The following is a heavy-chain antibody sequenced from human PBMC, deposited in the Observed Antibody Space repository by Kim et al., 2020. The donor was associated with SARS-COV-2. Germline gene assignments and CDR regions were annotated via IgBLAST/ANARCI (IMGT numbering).Heavy chain of an antibody. CDR1: GFTFDDYA. Sequence: GGSLRLSCAASGFTFDDYAMHWVRQAPGKGLEWVSGISWNSGSIGYADSVKGRFTISRDNAKNSLYLQMNSLRAEDTALYYCAKAFSGWYGGLDYWGQGT. J-gene: IGHJ4*02. CDR3: AKAFSGWYGGLDY. CDR2: ISWNSGSI. V-gene: IGHV3-9*01. D-gene: IGHD6-19*01.